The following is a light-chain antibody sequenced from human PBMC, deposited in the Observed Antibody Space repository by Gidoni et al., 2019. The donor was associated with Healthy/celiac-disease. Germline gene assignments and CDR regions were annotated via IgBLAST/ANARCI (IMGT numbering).Light chain of an antibody. J-gene: IGLJ2*01. Sequence: GQSITISCTGTSSDVGGYNYVSWYQQHPGKAPKLMIYDVSNRPSGVSNRFSGSKSGNTASLTISGLQAEDEADYYCSSYTSSSTLVVFGGGTKLTVL. CDR1: SSDVGGYNY. V-gene: IGLV2-14*04. CDR3: SSYTSSSTLVV. CDR2: DVS.